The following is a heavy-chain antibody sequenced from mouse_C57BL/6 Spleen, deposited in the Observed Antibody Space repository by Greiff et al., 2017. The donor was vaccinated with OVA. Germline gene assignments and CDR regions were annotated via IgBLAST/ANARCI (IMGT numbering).Heavy chain of an antibody. D-gene: IGHD1-1*01. J-gene: IGHJ1*03. CDR2: IYPGDGDT. Sequence: QVQLKESGPELVKPGASVKISCKASGYAFSSSWMNWVKQRPGKGLEWIGRIYPGDGDTNYNGKFKGKATLTADKSSSTAYMQLSSLTSEDSAVYFCAREGTTVPWYFDVWGTGTTVTVSS. CDR1: GYAFSSSW. CDR3: AREGTTVPWYFDV. V-gene: IGHV1-82*01.